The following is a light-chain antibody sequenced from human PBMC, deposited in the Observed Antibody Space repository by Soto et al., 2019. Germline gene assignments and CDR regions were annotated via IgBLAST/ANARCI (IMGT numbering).Light chain of an antibody. CDR3: QQYGGSPQT. J-gene: IGKJ1*01. V-gene: IGKV3-20*01. CDR1: QSVSKY. Sequence: EIVLPQSPGTLALSPGEGATLSCRASQSVSKYLAWYQQKPGQAPRLLIYGASSRAAGIPDSFSGSRSGTDLTLTISRLEPEDFAVYYCQQYGGSPQTFGQGTKVEIK. CDR2: GAS.